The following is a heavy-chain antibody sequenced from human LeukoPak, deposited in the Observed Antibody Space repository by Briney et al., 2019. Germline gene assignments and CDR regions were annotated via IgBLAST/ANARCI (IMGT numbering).Heavy chain of an antibody. CDR2: ISGSGGST. CDR1: GFTFSIFG. V-gene: IGHV3-23*01. J-gene: IGHJ4*02. CDR3: AKVGGTATAPPYYFDY. D-gene: IGHD5-18*01. Sequence: GGSLRLSCVASGFTFSIFGMHWVRQAPGKGLEWVSAISGSGGSTYYADSVKGRFTISRDNSKNTLYLQMNSLRAEDTAVYYCAKVGGTATAPPYYFDYWGQGTLVTVSS.